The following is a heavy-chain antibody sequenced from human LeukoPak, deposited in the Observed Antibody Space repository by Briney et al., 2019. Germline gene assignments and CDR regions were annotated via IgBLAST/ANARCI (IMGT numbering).Heavy chain of an antibody. CDR3: AARAPFDY. Sequence: GGSLRLSCAASGFTFSSYAMHWVRQAPGKGLEWVAVISYDGSNKYYADSVKGRFTVSRDNSKNTLYLQMNSLRAEDTAVYYCAARAPFDYWGQGTLVTVSS. V-gene: IGHV3-30*04. CDR1: GFTFSSYA. J-gene: IGHJ4*02. CDR2: ISYDGSNK.